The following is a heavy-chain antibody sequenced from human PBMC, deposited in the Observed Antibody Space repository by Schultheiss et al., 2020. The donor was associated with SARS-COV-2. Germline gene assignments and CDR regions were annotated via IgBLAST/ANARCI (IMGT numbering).Heavy chain of an antibody. CDR3: AESSGYYFDY. D-gene: IGHD3-22*01. Sequence: SCSVSGGSISISIYYWVWIRQPPGKGLEWIGKIYYNGITYYNPSLTSRVTISVDTSKSQFSLKLSSVTAADTAVYYCAESSGYYFDYWGQGVLVTVSS. J-gene: IGHJ4*02. CDR2: IYYNGIT. V-gene: IGHV4-39*01. CDR1: GGSISISIYY.